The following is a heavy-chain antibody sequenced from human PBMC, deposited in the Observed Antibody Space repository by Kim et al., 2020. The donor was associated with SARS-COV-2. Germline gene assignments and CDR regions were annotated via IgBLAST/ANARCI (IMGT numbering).Heavy chain of an antibody. D-gene: IGHD3-3*01. Sequence: SETLSLTCTVPGGSISSYYWSWIRQPPGKGLEWIGYIYYSGSTNYNPSLKSRVTISVDTSKNQFSLNLSSVTAADTAVYYWARYYEDFDYWGQGTLVTVSS. J-gene: IGHJ4*02. V-gene: IGHV4-59*13. CDR1: GGSISSYY. CDR3: ARYYEDFDY. CDR2: IYYSGST.